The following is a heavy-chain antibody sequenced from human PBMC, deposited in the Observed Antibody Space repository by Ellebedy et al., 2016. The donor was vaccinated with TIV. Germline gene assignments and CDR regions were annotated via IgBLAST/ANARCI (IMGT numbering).Heavy chain of an antibody. D-gene: IGHD3-9*01. V-gene: IGHV4-59*06. CDR2: IRYYGRT. J-gene: IGHJ4*02. Sequence: MPSETLSLTCTVSGGSISSYFWSWVRQPPGKGLEWIAYIRYYGRTYYNPSLQSRVTISVDTSKNQFSLKLSSVTVVDTAIYYCARHYYDVLADYRHSGFDFWGQGTLVTVSS. CDR1: GGSISSYF. CDR3: ARHYYDVLADYRHSGFDF.